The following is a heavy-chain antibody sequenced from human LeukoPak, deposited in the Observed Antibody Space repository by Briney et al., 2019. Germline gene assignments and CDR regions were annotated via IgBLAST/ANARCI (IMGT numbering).Heavy chain of an antibody. V-gene: IGHV4-34*01. J-gene: IGHJ3*02. CDR2: INHSGST. Sequence: PSETLSLTCAVYGGSFSGCYWSWIRQPPGKGLEWIGEINHSGSTNYNPSLKSRVTISVDTSKNQFSLKLSSVTAADTAVYYCARARPHAFDIWGQGTMVTVSS. CDR3: ARARPHAFDI. CDR1: GGSFSGCY.